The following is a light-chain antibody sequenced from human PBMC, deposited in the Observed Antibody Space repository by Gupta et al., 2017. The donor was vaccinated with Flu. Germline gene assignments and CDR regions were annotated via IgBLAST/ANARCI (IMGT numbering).Light chain of an antibody. CDR2: DAS. CDR1: QSVSSY. CDR3: QQRSNWPPLST. J-gene: IGKJ3*01. Sequence: RATLSCRASQSVSSYLAWYQQKPGQAPRLLIYDASNRATGIPARFSGSGSGTDFTLTISSLEPEDFAVYYCQQRSNWPPLSTFGPGTKVDIK. V-gene: IGKV3-11*01.